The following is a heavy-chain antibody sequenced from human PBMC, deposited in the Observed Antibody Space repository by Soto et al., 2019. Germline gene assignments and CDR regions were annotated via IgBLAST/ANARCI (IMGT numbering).Heavy chain of an antibody. CDR2: ISSGSSTI. Sequence: PGGSLRLSCTASGFTFSFYNMNWVRQAPGKGLEFVSYISSGSSTIYYADSVKGRFTISRDNAKNSLYLQMSSLTDEDTALYYCARDNRDFWSGSFDYWGQGTLVTVSS. CDR1: GFTFSFYN. J-gene: IGHJ4*02. V-gene: IGHV3-48*02. D-gene: IGHD3-3*01. CDR3: ARDNRDFWSGSFDY.